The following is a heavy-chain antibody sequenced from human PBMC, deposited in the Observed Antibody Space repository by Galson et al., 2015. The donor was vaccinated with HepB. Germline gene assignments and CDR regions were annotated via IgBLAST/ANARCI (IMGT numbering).Heavy chain of an antibody. V-gene: IGHV1-69*13. CDR2: IIPIFGTA. CDR3: ASAANIYLRYYYMDV. J-gene: IGHJ6*03. CDR1: GGTFSSYA. D-gene: IGHD4/OR15-4a*01. Sequence: SVKVSCKASGGTFSSYAISWVRQAPGQGLEWMGGIIPIFGTANYAQKFQGRVTITADESRSTAYMELSSLRSEDAAVYYCASAANIYLRYYYMDVWGKGTTVTVSS.